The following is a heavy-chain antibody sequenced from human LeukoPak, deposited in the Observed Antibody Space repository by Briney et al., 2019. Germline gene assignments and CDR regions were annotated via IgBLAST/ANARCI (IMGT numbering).Heavy chain of an antibody. Sequence: PGGSLRLSCAASGFTFSNYDMSWVRQAPGKGLEWVSSISTTSDYIYYAGSVKGRFTVSRDNAKNSLFLQMNSLRAEDTAVYYCARAVGVTIRTSNFDYWGQGTLVTASS. V-gene: IGHV3-21*01. J-gene: IGHJ4*02. CDR1: GFTFSNYD. CDR2: ISTTSDYI. CDR3: ARAVGVTIRTSNFDY. D-gene: IGHD1-26*01.